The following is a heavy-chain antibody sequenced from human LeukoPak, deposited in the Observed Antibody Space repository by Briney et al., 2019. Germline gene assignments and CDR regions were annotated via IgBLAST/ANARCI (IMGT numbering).Heavy chain of an antibody. CDR2: ISYSGST. D-gene: IGHD5-24*01. J-gene: IGHJ4*02. CDR1: GGSINNYY. Sequence: PSETLSLTCTVSGGSINNYYWSWIRQPPGKGLEWIGYISYSGSTDYNPSLKSRVTMSVDTSKNQFSLKLKSVTPADTAIYYCTRDRRDGYNYVDVWGQGTLSPCPQ. V-gene: IGHV4-59*01. CDR3: TRDRRDGYNYVDV.